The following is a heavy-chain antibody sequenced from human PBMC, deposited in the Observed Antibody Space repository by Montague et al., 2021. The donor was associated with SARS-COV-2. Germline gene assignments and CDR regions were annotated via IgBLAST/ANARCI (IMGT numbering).Heavy chain of an antibody. CDR1: GFTFSSYA. Sequence: SLRLSCAASGFTFSSYAIHWVRQAPGKGPEWVAVISYNGRNTHYGDSVKGRSTISRDNSKNTLYLQLSSLRTDDTAVYYCAREPKPVGYSFGYTFFEYWGQGTLVTVSS. J-gene: IGHJ4*02. V-gene: IGHV3-30*04. CDR3: AREPKPVGYSFGYTFFEY. CDR2: ISYNGRNT. D-gene: IGHD5-18*01.